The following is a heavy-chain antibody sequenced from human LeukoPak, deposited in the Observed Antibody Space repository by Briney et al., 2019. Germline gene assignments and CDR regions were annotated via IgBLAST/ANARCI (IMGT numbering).Heavy chain of an antibody. CDR3: AREGGRHYEAFDI. CDR1: VDSIKSGGSF. CDR2: IDYSGST. Sequence: PPQTLSLTCTVSVDSIKSGGSFWTWIRQHPGKGLEWIGYIDYSGSTHYNPSLKSRVTISVDTSKKRISLRLSSVTAADTAVYYCAREGGRHYEAFDIWGQGTMVTVTS. D-gene: IGHD3-16*01. J-gene: IGHJ3*02. V-gene: IGHV4-31*03.